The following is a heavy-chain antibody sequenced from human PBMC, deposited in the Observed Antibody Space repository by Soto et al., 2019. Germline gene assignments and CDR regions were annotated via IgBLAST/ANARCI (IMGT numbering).Heavy chain of an antibody. CDR1: GYTFTSYY. V-gene: IGHV1-46*01. D-gene: IGHD3-3*01. CDR2: INPDGGST. Sequence: QVQLVQSGAEVKKPGASVMLSCKASGYTFTSYYKHWVRQAPGQGLEWMGIINPDGGSTRYAQKFQGRVTMTRDTSTRTFHMELSSLRSEDTAMYYCAKAPRGGVIITTYSAHIDYWGQGTLVTVSS. J-gene: IGHJ4*02. CDR3: AKAPRGGVIITTYSAHIDY.